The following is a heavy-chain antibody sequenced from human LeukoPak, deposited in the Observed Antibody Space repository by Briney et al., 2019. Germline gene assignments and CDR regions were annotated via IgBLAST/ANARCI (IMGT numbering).Heavy chain of an antibody. CDR3: ARQYGSGSYDY. CDR2: IYPGDSDT. D-gene: IGHD3-10*01. Sequence: GASLKISCKGSGSSFTNYWIGWVRQMPGKGLEWMGIIYPGDSDTKYSPSFQGQVTISADKSITSAYLQWSSLKASDTAMYYCARQYGSGSYDYWGQGTLVTVSS. CDR1: GSSFTNYW. V-gene: IGHV5-51*01. J-gene: IGHJ4*02.